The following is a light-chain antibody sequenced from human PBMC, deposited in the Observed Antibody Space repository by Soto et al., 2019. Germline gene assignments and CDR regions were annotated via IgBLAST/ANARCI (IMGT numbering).Light chain of an antibody. CDR2: DVS. J-gene: IGLJ1*01. Sequence: SGYHEQSITISCTGTSSDVGGYNYVSWYQQHPGKAPKLMIYDVSNRPSGVSNRFSGSKSGNTASLTISGLQAEDEADYYCSSYTSSSTYYVFGTGTKVTVL. CDR1: SSDVGGYNY. CDR3: SSYTSSSTYYV. V-gene: IGLV2-14*04.